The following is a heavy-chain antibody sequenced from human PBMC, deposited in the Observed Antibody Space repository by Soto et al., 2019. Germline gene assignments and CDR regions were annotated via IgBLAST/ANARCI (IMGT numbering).Heavy chain of an antibody. CDR3: TSYSSSCYHLGGGINYYYSYMAV. V-gene: IGHV3-15*01. CDR2: IKSKTDGGTT. D-gene: IGHD6-13*01. CDR1: GFTFSNAW. J-gene: IGHJ6*03. Sequence: GGSLRLSCAASGFTFSNAWMSWVRQAPGKGLEWVGRIKSKTDGGTTDYAAPVKGRFTISRDDSKNTLYLKMNSLKTEDTAVYYCTSYSSSCYHLGGGINYYYSYMAVWGKGTTVPVSS.